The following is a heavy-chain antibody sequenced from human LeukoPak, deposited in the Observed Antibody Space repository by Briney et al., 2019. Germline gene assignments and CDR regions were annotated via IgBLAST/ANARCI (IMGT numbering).Heavy chain of an antibody. CDR1: GGTFSSYA. D-gene: IGHD3-10*01. CDR3: ARDLRSGSYADY. V-gene: IGHV1-69*04. J-gene: IGHJ4*02. Sequence: SVKVSCKASGGTFSSYAISWVRQAPGQGLEWMGRIIPILGIANYAQKFQGRVTITADKSTSTAYMELSSLRSEDTAVYYCARDLRSGSYADYWGQGTLVTVSS. CDR2: IIPILGIA.